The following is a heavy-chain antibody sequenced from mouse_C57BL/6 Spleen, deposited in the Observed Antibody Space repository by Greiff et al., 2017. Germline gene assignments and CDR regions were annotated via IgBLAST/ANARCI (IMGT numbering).Heavy chain of an antibody. CDR3: ARALITTVVATRYFEV. CDR1: GYTFTSYG. Sequence: VQLQQSGAELARPGASVKLSCKASGYTFTSYGISWVKQRTGQGLEWIGEIYPRSGNTYYNEKFKGKATLTADKSSSTAYMELRSLTSEDSAVYFWARALITTVVATRYFEVWGTGATVTVSS. CDR2: IYPRSGNT. J-gene: IGHJ1*03. D-gene: IGHD1-1*01. V-gene: IGHV1-81*01.